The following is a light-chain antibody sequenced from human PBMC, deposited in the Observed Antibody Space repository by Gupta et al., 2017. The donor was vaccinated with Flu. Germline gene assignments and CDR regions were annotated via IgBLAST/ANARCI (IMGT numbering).Light chain of an antibody. J-gene: IGLJ3*02. V-gene: IGLV2-8*01. Sequence: TGTSSDVGGYNYVSWYQQHPGKAPKLMIYEVSKRPSGVPDRFSGSKSGNTASLTVSGLQAEDEADYYCSSYAGSRVFGGGTKLTVL. CDR1: SSDVGGYNY. CDR2: EVS. CDR3: SSYAGSRV.